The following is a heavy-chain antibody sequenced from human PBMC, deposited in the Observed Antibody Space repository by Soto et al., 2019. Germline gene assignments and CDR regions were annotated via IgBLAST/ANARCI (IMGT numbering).Heavy chain of an antibody. CDR3: ARDRDRYNWNDRYYYGMDV. D-gene: IGHD1-1*01. J-gene: IGHJ6*02. CDR2: ISSSSSYI. CDR1: GFTFSSYS. V-gene: IGHV3-21*01. Sequence: EVQLVESGGGLVKPGGSLRLSCAASGFTFSSYSMNWVRQAPGKGLEWVSSISSSSSYIYYADSVKGRFTISRDNAKNSLYLQMNSLRAEDTAVYYCARDRDRYNWNDRYYYGMDVWGQGTTVTVSS.